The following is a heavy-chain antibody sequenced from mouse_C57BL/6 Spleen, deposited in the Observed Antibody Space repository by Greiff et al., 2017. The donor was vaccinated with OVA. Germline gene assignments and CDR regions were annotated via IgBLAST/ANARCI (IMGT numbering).Heavy chain of an antibody. CDR2: ISSGSSTI. V-gene: IGHV5-17*01. CDR3: ARGDSSGYGYAMDY. D-gene: IGHD3-2*02. J-gene: IGHJ4*01. Sequence: EVKLVESGGGLVKPGGSLKLSCAASGFTFSDYGMHWVRQAPEKGLEWVAYISSGSSTIYYADTVKGRFTISRDNAKNTLFLQMTSRRSEDTAMYYCARGDSSGYGYAMDYWGQGTSVTVSS. CDR1: GFTFSDYG.